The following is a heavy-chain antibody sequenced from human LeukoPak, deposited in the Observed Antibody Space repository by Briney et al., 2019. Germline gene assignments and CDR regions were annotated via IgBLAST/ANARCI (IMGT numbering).Heavy chain of an antibody. Sequence: GGSLRLSCAASGFTFSSYSMNWVRQAPGKGLEWVSYISSSSSTIYYADSVKGRFTISRDNAKNSLYLQMNSLRAEDTAVYYCARDRGQLDAFDIWDQGTMVTVSS. V-gene: IGHV3-48*01. CDR2: ISSSSSTI. D-gene: IGHD1-1*01. CDR3: ARDRGQLDAFDI. J-gene: IGHJ3*02. CDR1: GFTFSSYS.